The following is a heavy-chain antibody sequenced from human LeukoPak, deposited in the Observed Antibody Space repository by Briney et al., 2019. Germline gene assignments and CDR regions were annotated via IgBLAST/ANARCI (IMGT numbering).Heavy chain of an antibody. J-gene: IGHJ5*01. CDR1: GFTFSSYS. CDR2: ISSTSAYI. V-gene: IGHV3-21*01. D-gene: IGHD6-19*01. Sequence: PGGSLRLSCAASGFTFSSYSMNWVRQAPGKGLEWVSSISSTSAYIYYAESVKGRFSISRDNVDNVVHLQMSSLTNEDTAVYYCARVAVAGPTGWFDSWGQGTLVTVSS. CDR3: ARVAVAGPTGWFDS.